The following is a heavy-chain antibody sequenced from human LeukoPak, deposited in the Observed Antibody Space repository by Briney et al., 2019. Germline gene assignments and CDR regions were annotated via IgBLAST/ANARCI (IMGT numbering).Heavy chain of an antibody. V-gene: IGHV4-59*05. CDR2: IYYSGSP. CDR3: ATWRTAKTGFDY. CDR1: GGSIRSYF. J-gene: IGHJ4*02. D-gene: IGHD1-1*01. Sequence: PSETLSLTCSVSGGSIRSYFWSWIRQPPGKGLECIGSIYYSGSPYYNPSLKSRVTISVDTSKNQFSLRLSSVTAADTAVYYCATWRTAKTGFDYWGQGTLVTVSS.